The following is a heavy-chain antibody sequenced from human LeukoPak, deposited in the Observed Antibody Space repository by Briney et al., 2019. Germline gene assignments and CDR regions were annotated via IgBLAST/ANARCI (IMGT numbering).Heavy chain of an antibody. J-gene: IGHJ5*02. Sequence: ASVKVSCKVSGYTFTDYYMHWVQQAPGKGLEWMGLVDPEGGETIYAEKFQGRVTITADTSTDTAYMELSRLRSEDTAVYYCATAVVVVAATSWFDPWGQGTLVTVSS. CDR3: ATAVVVVAATSWFDP. CDR1: GYTFTDYY. V-gene: IGHV1-69-2*01. CDR2: VDPEGGET. D-gene: IGHD2-15*01.